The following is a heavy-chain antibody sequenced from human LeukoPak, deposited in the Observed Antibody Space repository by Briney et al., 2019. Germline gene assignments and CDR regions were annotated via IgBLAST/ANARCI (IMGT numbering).Heavy chain of an antibody. CDR2: INPNSGGT. J-gene: IGHJ4*02. Sequence: AASVKVSCKASGYTFTGYYMHWVRQAPGQGLEWMGWINPNSGGTNYAQKFRGRVTMTRDTSITTAYMELSRLRSDDTAVYYCARDIGYSSGWTGRSYYFDYWGQGTLVTVSS. D-gene: IGHD6-19*01. CDR1: GYTFTGYY. CDR3: ARDIGYSSGWTGRSYYFDY. V-gene: IGHV1-2*02.